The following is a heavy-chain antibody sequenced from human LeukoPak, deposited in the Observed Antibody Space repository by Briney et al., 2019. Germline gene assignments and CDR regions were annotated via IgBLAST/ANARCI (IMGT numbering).Heavy chain of an antibody. CDR2: IHSDASDT. Sequence: GGSLRLSCAATGFTFSSYWMHWVRQVPGKGLVWVSRIHSDASDTKYADSVKGRFTISRDNTRNTLYLQMNSLRAEDTAVYYCARGNQRILDYWGQGTLVIVSS. D-gene: IGHD5-18*01. J-gene: IGHJ4*02. CDR3: ARGNQRILDY. V-gene: IGHV3-74*03. CDR1: GFTFSSYW.